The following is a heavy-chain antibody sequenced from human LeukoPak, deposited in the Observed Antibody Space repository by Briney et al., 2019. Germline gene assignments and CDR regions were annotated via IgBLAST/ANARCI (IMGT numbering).Heavy chain of an antibody. J-gene: IGHJ4*02. CDR2: IYHSGSP. D-gene: IGHD2-21*02. CDR3: ARAHCGGDCYSAPFDY. CDR1: GGSMSCGGYS. Sequence: PSEPLSLTCAVSGGSMSCGGYSWSWIRQPPGEGVEWIGNIYHSGSPYYHPSLKCRVPVSLDRSKKQFSLELRSVPPRHGRLFFCARAHCGGDCYSAPFDYWGQGTLVTVSS. V-gene: IGHV4-30-2*01.